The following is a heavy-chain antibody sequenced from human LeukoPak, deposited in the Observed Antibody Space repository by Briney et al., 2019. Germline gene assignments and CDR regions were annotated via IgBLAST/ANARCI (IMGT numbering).Heavy chain of an antibody. D-gene: IGHD2-8*01. V-gene: IGHV3-30*02. CDR1: GFTFSSYS. CDR2: IRYDGSNK. CDR3: AKVGVMVYAIIDY. Sequence: GGSLRLSCAASGFTFSSYSMNWVRQAPGKGLEWVAFIRYDGSNKYYADSVKGRFTISRDNSKNTLYLQMNSLRAEDTAVYYCAKVGVMVYAIIDYWGQGTLVTVSS. J-gene: IGHJ4*02.